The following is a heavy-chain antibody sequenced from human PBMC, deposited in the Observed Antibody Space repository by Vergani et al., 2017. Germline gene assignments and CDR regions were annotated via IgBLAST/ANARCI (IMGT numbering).Heavy chain of an antibody. Sequence: QVQLVESGGGVVQPGTSLRLSCEASGFKFSQFGMHWVRQGPGKGLEWVAFISYDGSKTQYADSEKGRVTISRDNSKNTVGLEMSSLRVDDTATYYCARDVWDCSGISCFLRAGEFYCKDVWGQGTTVTVSS. CDR3: ARDVWDCSGISCFLRAGEFYCKDV. V-gene: IGHV3-33*05. CDR2: ISYDGSKT. J-gene: IGHJ6*03. CDR1: GFKFSQFG. D-gene: IGHD3-16*01.